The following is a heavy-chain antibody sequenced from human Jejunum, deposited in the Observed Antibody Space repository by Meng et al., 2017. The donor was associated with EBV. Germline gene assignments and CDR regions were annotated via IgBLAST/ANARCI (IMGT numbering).Heavy chain of an antibody. CDR2: INQVGST. J-gene: IGHJ4*02. V-gene: IGHV4-34*01. Sequence: VQLQQWGAGLLKPSEALSLTFAGPGGSFGGYFWTWIRQAPGKGLEWIGEINQVGSTNYNPSLKSRVTISVDTSNIQFSLKVTSVTAADTAVYYCARSGAIIGVQGAPDYWGQGTLVTVSS. CDR1: GGSFGGYF. D-gene: IGHD3-3*01. CDR3: ARSGAIIGVQGAPDY.